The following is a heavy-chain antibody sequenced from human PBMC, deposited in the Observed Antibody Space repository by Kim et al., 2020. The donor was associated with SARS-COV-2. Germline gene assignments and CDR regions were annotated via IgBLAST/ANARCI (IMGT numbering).Heavy chain of an antibody. V-gene: IGHV4-34*01. CDR3: ARGEGLLWFGELLAPIRLQPQSHPTPFDY. J-gene: IGHJ4*02. CDR1: GGSFSGYY. D-gene: IGHD3-10*01. CDR2: INHSGST. Sequence: SETLSLTCAVYGGSFSGYYWSWIRQPPGKGLEWIGEINHSGSTNYNPSLKSRVTISVDTSKNQFSLKLSSVTAADTAVYYCARGEGLLWFGELLAPIRLQPQSHPTPFDYWGQGTLVTVSS.